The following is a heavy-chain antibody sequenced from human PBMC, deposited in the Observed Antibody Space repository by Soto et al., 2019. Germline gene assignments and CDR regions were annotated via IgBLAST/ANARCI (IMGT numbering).Heavy chain of an antibody. D-gene: IGHD3-10*01. CDR2: ISGSGGST. V-gene: IGHV3-23*01. Sequence: GGSLRLSCAASGFTFSSYAMNWVRQAPGKGLEWVSVISGSGGSTYYADSVKGRFTISRDNSKNTLYLQMSSLRAEDTAVYYCARDIDYYGSGSYSPWGQGTLVTVSS. CDR1: GFTFSSYA. CDR3: ARDIDYYGSGSYSP. J-gene: IGHJ4*02.